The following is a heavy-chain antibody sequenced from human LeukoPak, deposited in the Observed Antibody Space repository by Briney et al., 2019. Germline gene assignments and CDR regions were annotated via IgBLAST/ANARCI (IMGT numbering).Heavy chain of an antibody. V-gene: IGHV3-11*01. D-gene: IGHD6-25*01. Sequence: SGGSLRLSCAASGFTFSDYYMSWIRQAPGKGLEWVSYISSSGSTIYYADSVKGRFTISRDNAKNSLYLQMNSLRAEDTAVYYCAREGDSSDHYYYYGMDVWGQGTTVTASS. CDR1: GFTFSDYY. CDR3: AREGDSSDHYYYYGMDV. CDR2: ISSSGSTI. J-gene: IGHJ6*02.